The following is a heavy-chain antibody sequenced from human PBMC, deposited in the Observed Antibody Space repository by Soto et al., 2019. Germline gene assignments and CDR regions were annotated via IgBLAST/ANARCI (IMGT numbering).Heavy chain of an antibody. CDR2: ISAYNGNT. CDR3: ARERYCSSSSCSRDYYYGMDV. V-gene: IGHV1-18*01. Sequence: GASVKVSCKASGYTFTSYGISWVRQAPGQGLEWMGWISAYNGNTNYAQKLQGRVTMTTDTSTSTAYMELRSLRSDDTAVYYCARERYCSSSSCSRDYYYGMDVWGQGTTVTVSS. D-gene: IGHD2-2*01. J-gene: IGHJ6*02. CDR1: GYTFTSYG.